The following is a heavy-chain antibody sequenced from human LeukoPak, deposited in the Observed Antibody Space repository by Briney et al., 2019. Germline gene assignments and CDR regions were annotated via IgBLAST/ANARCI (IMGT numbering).Heavy chain of an antibody. CDR3: AREKGGYYDSSGYSPFDI. J-gene: IGHJ3*02. CDR1: GYTFTSYG. D-gene: IGHD3-22*01. V-gene: IGHV1-18*01. CDR2: ISAYNGNT. Sequence: GASVKVSCKASGYTFTSYGISWVRQAPGQGIEWMGWISAYNGNTNYAQKLQGRVTMTTDTSTRTAYMELRSLRSDDTAVYYCAREKGGYYDSSGYSPFDIWGQGTMVTVSS.